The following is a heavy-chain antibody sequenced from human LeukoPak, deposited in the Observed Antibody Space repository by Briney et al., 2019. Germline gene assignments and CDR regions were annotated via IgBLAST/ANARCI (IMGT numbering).Heavy chain of an antibody. V-gene: IGHV1-8*01. J-gene: IGHJ4*02. Sequence: ASVKVSCKASGSTFSNYDINWVRQAPGQRLEWMGGMDPNSGNTGFAQKFQGRITLTRDTSMSVAYMDVNSLTSEDTAVYYCVRFGDSSWCYLDYWGQGTLVTVAS. CDR1: GSTFSNYD. D-gene: IGHD3-10*01. CDR3: VRFGDSSWCYLDY. CDR2: MDPNSGNT.